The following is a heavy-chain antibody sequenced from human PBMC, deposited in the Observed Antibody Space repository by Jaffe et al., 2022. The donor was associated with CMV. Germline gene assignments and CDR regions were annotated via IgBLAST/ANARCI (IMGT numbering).Heavy chain of an antibody. CDR1: GGSISSSSYY. D-gene: IGHD6-19*01. Sequence: QLQLQESGPGLVKPSETLSLTCTVSGGSISSSSYYWGWIRQPPGKGLEWIGSIYYSGSTYYNPSLKSRVTISVDTSKNQFSLKLSSVTAADTAVYYCARHGRPFVWAVAVDYFDYWGQGTLVTVSS. CDR2: IYYSGST. J-gene: IGHJ4*02. CDR3: ARHGRPFVWAVAVDYFDY. V-gene: IGHV4-39*01.